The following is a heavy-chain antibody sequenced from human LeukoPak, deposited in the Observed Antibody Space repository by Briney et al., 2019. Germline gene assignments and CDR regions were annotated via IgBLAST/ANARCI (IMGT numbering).Heavy chain of an antibody. Sequence: GGSLRLSCAVSGFSVTNNYMSWVRQAPGKGLEWVSVFYVGGATYYADSVKGRFTISRDNSENTLYLQMSSLRPEDTAVYYCVKGGPYSSSSMDVWGQGTTVTVSS. J-gene: IGHJ6*02. D-gene: IGHD6-6*01. V-gene: IGHV3-53*05. CDR3: VKGGPYSSSSMDV. CDR1: GFSVTNNY. CDR2: FYVGGAT.